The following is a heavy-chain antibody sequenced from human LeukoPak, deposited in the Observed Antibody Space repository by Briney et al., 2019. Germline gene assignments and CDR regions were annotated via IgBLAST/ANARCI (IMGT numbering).Heavy chain of an antibody. Sequence: GGSLRLSCAASGFTVSSNYMSWVRQAPGKGLEWVSVIYSGGSTYYADSVKGRFTISRDNSKNTLYLQMNSLRAEDTAVYYCARDYRYYGSGSYYGVWGQGTLVTVSS. CDR1: GFTVSSNY. D-gene: IGHD3-10*01. V-gene: IGHV3-66*01. J-gene: IGHJ4*02. CDR2: IYSGGST. CDR3: ARDYRYYGSGSYYGV.